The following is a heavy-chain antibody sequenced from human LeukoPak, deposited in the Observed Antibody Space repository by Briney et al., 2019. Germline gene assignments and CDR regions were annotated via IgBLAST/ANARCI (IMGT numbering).Heavy chain of an antibody. CDR3: AKLDIVVVPAASLDY. J-gene: IGHJ4*02. CDR1: GFNFDDYV. V-gene: IGHV3-9*01. CDR2: ISWNSGSI. Sequence: PGGSLRLSCAASGFNFDDYVMHWVRQAPGKGLEWVSGISWNSGSIGYADSVKGRFTTSRDNAKNSLYLQMSSLRAEDTAVYYCAKLDIVVVPAASLDYWGQGTLVTVSS. D-gene: IGHD2-2*01.